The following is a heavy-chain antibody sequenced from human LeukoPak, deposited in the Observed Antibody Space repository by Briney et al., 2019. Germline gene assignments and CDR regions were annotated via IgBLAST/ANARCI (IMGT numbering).Heavy chain of an antibody. CDR3: ARTYCSSTSCANWFDP. Sequence: AASVKVSCKASGYTFTSYGISWVRQAPGQGLEWMGWISAYNGNTNYAQKLQGRVTMTTDTSTSTAYMELRSLRSDDTAVYYCARTYCSSTSCANWFDPWGQGTLVTVSS. V-gene: IGHV1-18*01. CDR2: ISAYNGNT. J-gene: IGHJ5*02. CDR1: GYTFTSYG. D-gene: IGHD2-2*01.